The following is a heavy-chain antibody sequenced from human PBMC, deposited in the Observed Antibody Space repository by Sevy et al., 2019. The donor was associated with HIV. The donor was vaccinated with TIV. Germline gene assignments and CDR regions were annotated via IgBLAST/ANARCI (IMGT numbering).Heavy chain of an antibody. CDR1: GFTFSSYA. D-gene: IGHD2-2*01. V-gene: IGHV3-23*01. CDR3: AKDRRRPVVVPAAMVMDV. Sequence: GGSLRLSCAASGFTFSSYAMSWVRQAPGKGLEWVSAISGSGGSTYYADSVKGRFTISRDNSKNTLYLQMNSLGAEDTAVYYCAKDRRRPVVVPAAMVMDVWGKGTTVTVSS. CDR2: ISGSGGST. J-gene: IGHJ6*03.